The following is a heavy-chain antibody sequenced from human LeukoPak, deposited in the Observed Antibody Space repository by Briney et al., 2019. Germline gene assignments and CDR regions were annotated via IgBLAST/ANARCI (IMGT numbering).Heavy chain of an antibody. J-gene: IGHJ5*02. CDR1: GGSISSSSYY. Sequence: SETLSLTCTVSGGSISSSSYYWGWIRQPPGKGLEWIGSIYYSGFTYYNPSLKSRVTISVDTSKNQFSLKLSSVTAADTAVYYCARGRDFWSGYYQTPFDPWGQGTLVTVSS. V-gene: IGHV4-39*01. CDR3: ARGRDFWSGYYQTPFDP. CDR2: IYYSGFT. D-gene: IGHD3-3*01.